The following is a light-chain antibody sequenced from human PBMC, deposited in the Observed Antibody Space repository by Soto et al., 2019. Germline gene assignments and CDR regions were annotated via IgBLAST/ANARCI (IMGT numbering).Light chain of an antibody. Sequence: QSALTQPASVSGSPGQSITISCTGTSSDVGAYNYVSWYQQHPGKAPKLMIYDVSNRPSGVSNRFSGSKSGNTASLTISGLQAEDEADYYCNSYTSSSTLLFGGGTKVTVL. V-gene: IGLV2-14*01. CDR2: DVS. J-gene: IGLJ2*01. CDR3: NSYTSSSTLL. CDR1: SSDVGAYNY.